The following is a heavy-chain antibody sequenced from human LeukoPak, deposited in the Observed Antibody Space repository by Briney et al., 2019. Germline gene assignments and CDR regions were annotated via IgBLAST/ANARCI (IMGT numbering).Heavy chain of an antibody. CDR2: INPNSGGT. V-gene: IGHV1-2*04. J-gene: IGHJ6*02. D-gene: IGHD6-6*01. Sequence: ASVKVSCKASGYTFTSYGISWVRQAPGQGLEWMGWINPNSGGTNYAQKFQGWVTMTRDTSISTAYMELSRLRSDDTAVYYCARDRRLSSSSNYYYYYGMDVWGQGTTVTVSS. CDR1: GYTFTSYG. CDR3: ARDRRLSSSSNYYYYYGMDV.